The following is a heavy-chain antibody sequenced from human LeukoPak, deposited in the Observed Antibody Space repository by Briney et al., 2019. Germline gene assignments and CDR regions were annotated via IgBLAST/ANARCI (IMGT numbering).Heavy chain of an antibody. CDR3: ARDPIGYSYIDY. D-gene: IGHD5-18*01. CDR1: GFTFSNYA. CDR2: INLEGSST. V-gene: IGHV3-74*01. J-gene: IGHJ4*02. Sequence: GGSLRLSCAASGFTFSNYAMSWVRQAPGKGLVWVSRINLEGSSTNYADSVKGRFTISRDNAKNTLYLQMNSLRAEDTALYYCARDPIGYSYIDYWGQGTLVTVSS.